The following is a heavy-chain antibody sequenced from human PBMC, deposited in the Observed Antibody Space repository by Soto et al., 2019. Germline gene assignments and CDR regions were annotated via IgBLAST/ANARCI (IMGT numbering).Heavy chain of an antibody. CDR1: GFTFSSYG. J-gene: IGHJ4*02. D-gene: IGHD6-25*01. V-gene: IGHV3-33*01. CDR2: IWYDGSNK. CDR3: ARDRGSRLSEFDY. Sequence: GGSLRLSCAASGFTFSSYGMHWVRQAPGKGLEWVAVIWYDGSNKYYADSVKGRFTISRDNSKNTLYLQMNSLRAEDTAVYYCARDRGSRLSEFDYWGQGTLVTVSS.